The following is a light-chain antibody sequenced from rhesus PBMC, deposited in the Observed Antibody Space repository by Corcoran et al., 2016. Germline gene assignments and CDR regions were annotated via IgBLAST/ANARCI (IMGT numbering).Light chain of an antibody. V-gene: IGKV3-42*01. CDR2: GAF. CDR1: QSVSSS. J-gene: IGKJ4*01. CDR3: QQDYSWPPLT. Sequence: EIVMTQSPATLSLSPGERATFSCRASQSVSSSLAWYQQKPGQAPKLLIYGAFSRATGIPAWFRCSGSGTEFTLPLSSLEPEDVGVYYCQQDYSWPPLTFGGGTKVELK.